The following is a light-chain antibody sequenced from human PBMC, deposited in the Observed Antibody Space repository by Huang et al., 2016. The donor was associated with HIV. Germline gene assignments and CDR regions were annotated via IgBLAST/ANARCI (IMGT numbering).Light chain of an antibody. J-gene: IGKJ1*01. V-gene: IGKV4-1*01. CDR2: WAS. CDR3: HQYYSSPQT. Sequence: DIVVTQSPGSLALSLGERAAINCTSSQSVFHSSNNKNYLSWYQLKPGQSPQLLIYWASTREFGVPDRFRGTGSGTDFTLTITSLQAEDVAVYYCHQYYSSPQTFDQGTKVEV. CDR1: QSVFHSSNNKNY.